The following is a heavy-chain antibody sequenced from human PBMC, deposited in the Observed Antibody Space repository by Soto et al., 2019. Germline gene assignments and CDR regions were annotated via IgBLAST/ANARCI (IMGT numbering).Heavy chain of an antibody. CDR2: IDPSNSYA. Sequence: GESLKISCQAFEYSFSFFWISWVRQLPGKGLEWMGGIDPSNSYAAYSPYFQGQVTITVDRSARTAFLQWSSLRASDSATYYCARHQAGSGNANFDFWGQGTQVTVSS. J-gene: IGHJ4*02. CDR1: EYSFSFFW. V-gene: IGHV5-10-1*04. D-gene: IGHD3-10*01. CDR3: ARHQAGSGNANFDF.